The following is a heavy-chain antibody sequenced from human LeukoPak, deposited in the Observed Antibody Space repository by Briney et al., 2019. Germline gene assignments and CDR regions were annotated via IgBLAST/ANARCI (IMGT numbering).Heavy chain of an antibody. V-gene: IGHV3-21*01. Sequence: GGSLRLSCAASGFTFSSYSMNWVRQAPGKGLEWVSSISSSSSYIYYADSVKGRFTISRDNAKNSLYPQMSSLRAEDTAVYYCARWVGYCSSTSCYTFYYFDYWGQGTLVTVSS. CDR2: ISSSSSYI. D-gene: IGHD2-2*02. CDR1: GFTFSSYS. CDR3: ARWVGYCSSTSCYTFYYFDY. J-gene: IGHJ4*02.